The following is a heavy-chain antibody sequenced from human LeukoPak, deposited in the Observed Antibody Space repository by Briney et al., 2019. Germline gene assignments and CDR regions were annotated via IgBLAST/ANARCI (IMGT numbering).Heavy chain of an antibody. CDR2: ITSGGTV. D-gene: IGHD6-19*01. Sequence: PGGSLRLSCAATGFTFSGHSMGWVRQAPGRGLEWVAHITSGGTVYYAGSVKGRLTISRDNAKNSVYLQMSGLRAEDTAVYYCAREPGIAVAGTGGIDYWGQGTLVTVSS. CDR1: GFTFSGHS. V-gene: IGHV3-48*01. CDR3: AREPGIAVAGTGGIDY. J-gene: IGHJ4*02.